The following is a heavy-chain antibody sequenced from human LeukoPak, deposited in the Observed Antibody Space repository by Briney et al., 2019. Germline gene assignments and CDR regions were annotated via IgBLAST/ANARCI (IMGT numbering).Heavy chain of an antibody. D-gene: IGHD7-27*01. V-gene: IGHV3-23*01. J-gene: IGHJ3*02. Sequence: PGGSLRLSCAASGLTFSSFGMSGVRQAPGKGLEWVSHISGSGTTTYYADSVKGRFTISRDNSKNTLYLQMNSLRAEDTAVYYCAKYTGRRAFDMWGQGTMVTVSS. CDR1: GLTFSSFG. CDR2: ISGSGTTT. CDR3: AKYTGRRAFDM.